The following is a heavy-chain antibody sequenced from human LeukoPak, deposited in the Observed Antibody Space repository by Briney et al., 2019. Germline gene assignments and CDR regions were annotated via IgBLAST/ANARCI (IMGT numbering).Heavy chain of an antibody. CDR1: GGSISSYY. D-gene: IGHD3-22*01. J-gene: IGHJ5*02. V-gene: IGHV4-59*01. Sequence: SETLSLTCTVSGGSISSYYWSWLRQPPGKGLEWIGYIYYSGSTNYNPSLKSRVTISVDTSKNQFSLKLSSVTAADTAVYYCARTQARHYYDSSGYRIMGNWFDPWGQGALVTVSS. CDR2: IYYSGST. CDR3: ARTQARHYYDSSGYRIMGNWFDP.